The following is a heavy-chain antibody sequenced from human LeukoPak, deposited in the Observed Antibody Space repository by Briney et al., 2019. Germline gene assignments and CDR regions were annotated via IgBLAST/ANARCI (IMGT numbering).Heavy chain of an antibody. CDR2: ISGSGGST. Sequence: GGSLRLSCAASGFTFSSYAMSWVRQAPGKGLEWVSAISGSGGSTYYADSVKGRFTISRDNSKNTLYLQMNSLRAEDTAVYYCAKDNGDYYYYDSSGLDYWGQGTLVAVSS. J-gene: IGHJ4*02. CDR1: GFTFSSYA. V-gene: IGHV3-23*01. CDR3: AKDNGDYYYYDSSGLDY. D-gene: IGHD3-22*01.